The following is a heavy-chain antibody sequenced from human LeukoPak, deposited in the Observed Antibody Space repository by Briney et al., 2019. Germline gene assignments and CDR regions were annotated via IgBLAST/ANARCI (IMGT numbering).Heavy chain of an antibody. Sequence: GGSLRLSCAASGFTFSTYAMSWVRQAPGKGLEWVTAMSGRGVTTFYADSVKGRFTVSRDNSKNTLYLQMNSLRAEDTAVYYCAKDLFDCSSTSCYGTGYYYGLDVWGQGTTVTVSS. V-gene: IGHV3-23*01. D-gene: IGHD2-2*01. J-gene: IGHJ6*02. CDR2: MSGRGVTT. CDR3: AKDLFDCSSTSCYGTGYYYGLDV. CDR1: GFTFSTYA.